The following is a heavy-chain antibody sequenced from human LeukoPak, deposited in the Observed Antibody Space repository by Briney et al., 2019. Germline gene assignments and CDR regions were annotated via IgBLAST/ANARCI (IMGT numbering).Heavy chain of an antibody. D-gene: IGHD3-10*01. CDR2: IDQDGGEK. V-gene: IGHV3-7*01. CDR3: ARERQGSRWYDGKEPFDY. Sequence: PGGSLKLSWVAAGFTFSDSWVSWGRQVAGKVLQWVANIDQDGGEKNYVDSVKGRFTISRDTGKNSLYMEMDSLRGEDTAVYYCARERQGSRWYDGKEPFDYWGQGTLVTVSS. CDR1: GFTFSDSW. J-gene: IGHJ4*02.